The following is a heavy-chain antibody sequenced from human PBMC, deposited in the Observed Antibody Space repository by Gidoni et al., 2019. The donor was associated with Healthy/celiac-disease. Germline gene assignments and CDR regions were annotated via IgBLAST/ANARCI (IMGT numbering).Heavy chain of an antibody. Sequence: EVQLVESGGGLVQPGGSLRLPCAASGFPFSRHWMSGVRQAPGKGLEWVANIKQDGSEKYYVDSVKGRFTISRDNAKNSLYLQMNSLRAEDTAVYYCARDSRAVYGDYSVDWFDPWGQGTLVTVSS. CDR1: GFPFSRHW. V-gene: IGHV3-7*03. CDR3: ARDSRAVYGDYSVDWFDP. CDR2: IKQDGSEK. J-gene: IGHJ5*02. D-gene: IGHD4-17*01.